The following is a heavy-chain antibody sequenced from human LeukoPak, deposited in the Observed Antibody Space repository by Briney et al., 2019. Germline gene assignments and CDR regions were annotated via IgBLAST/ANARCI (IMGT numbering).Heavy chain of an antibody. CDR1: GYTFTSYY. V-gene: IGHV1-46*01. D-gene: IGHD3-10*01. J-gene: IGHJ6*02. CDR3: ARLMVRGVSPCGMDV. Sequence: GASVKVSCKASGYTFTSYYMHWVRQAPGQGLEWMGIINPSGGSTSYAQKFQGRVTMTRDTSTSTVYMELSSLRSEDMAVYYCARLMVRGVSPCGMDVWGQGTTVTVSS. CDR2: INPSGGST.